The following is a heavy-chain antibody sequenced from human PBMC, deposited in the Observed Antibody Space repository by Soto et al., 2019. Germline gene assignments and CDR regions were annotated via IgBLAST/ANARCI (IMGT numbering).Heavy chain of an antibody. CDR3: ASSGSSSWYDPRGYGMDV. V-gene: IGHV4-4*07. CDR1: GGSISSYY. D-gene: IGHD6-13*01. CDR2: IYTSGST. J-gene: IGHJ6*02. Sequence: PSETLSLTCTVSGGSISSYYWSWIRQPAGKGLEWIGRIYTSGSTNYTPSLKSRVTMSVDTSKNQFSLKLSSVTAADTAVYYCASSGSSSWYDPRGYGMDVWGQGTTVTVSS.